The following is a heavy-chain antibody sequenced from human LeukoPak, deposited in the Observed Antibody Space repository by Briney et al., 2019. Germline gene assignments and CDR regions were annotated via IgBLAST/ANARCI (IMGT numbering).Heavy chain of an antibody. J-gene: IGHJ5*02. CDR1: GGSISSGSYY. Sequence: SETLSLTCTVSGGSISSGSYYWSWIRQPAGKGLEWIGRIYTSGNTNYNPSLKSRVTISVDTSKNQFSLKLSSVTAADTAVYYCARAGSPVNWFDPWGQGTLVTVSS. CDR3: ARAGSPVNWFDP. D-gene: IGHD3-10*01. V-gene: IGHV4-61*02. CDR2: IYTSGNT.